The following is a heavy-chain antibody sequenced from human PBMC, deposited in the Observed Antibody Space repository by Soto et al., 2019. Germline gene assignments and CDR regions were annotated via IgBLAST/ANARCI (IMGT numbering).Heavy chain of an antibody. D-gene: IGHD6-19*01. Sequence: QVQLVPSGAEVKQPGSSVKVSCKTSGGTFSTYAIYWVRQAPGQGLEWMGAIIPLFGTADYAQKFQGRVTITADESTSTASMELSSLRSEDTAVYYCARPKGSYSSGYYYFDYWGQGTLVTVSS. CDR2: IIPLFGTA. CDR3: ARPKGSYSSGYYYFDY. V-gene: IGHV1-69*01. J-gene: IGHJ4*02. CDR1: GGTFSTYA.